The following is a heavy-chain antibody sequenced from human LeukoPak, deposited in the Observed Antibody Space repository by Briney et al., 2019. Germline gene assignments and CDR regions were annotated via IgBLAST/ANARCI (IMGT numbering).Heavy chain of an antibody. CDR1: GGTFSSYA. Sequence: SVKVSCKASGGTFSSYAISWVRQAPGQGLEWMGGIIPIFGTANYAQKFQGRVTITADESTSTAYMELSSLRSEDTAVYYCARTIVDTAMVSFDYWGQGTLVTVSS. CDR2: IIPIFGTA. J-gene: IGHJ4*02. V-gene: IGHV1-69*13. CDR3: ARTIVDTAMVSFDY. D-gene: IGHD5-18*01.